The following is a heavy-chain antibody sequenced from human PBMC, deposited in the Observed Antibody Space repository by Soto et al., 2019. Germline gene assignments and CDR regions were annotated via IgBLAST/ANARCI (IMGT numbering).Heavy chain of an antibody. CDR2: INSDGTST. V-gene: IGHV3-74*01. J-gene: IGHJ4*02. CDR3: ARPLWRYRSSSEFDY. D-gene: IGHD6-6*01. CDR1: GFTFSSYW. Sequence: PGGSLRLSCAASGFTFSSYWMHWVRQAPGKGLVWVSRINSDGTSTNFADSVKGRFTTSRDNSKNPLYLQMNILRAEDMSFYYCARPLWRYRSSSEFDYCGQGTLVTVSS.